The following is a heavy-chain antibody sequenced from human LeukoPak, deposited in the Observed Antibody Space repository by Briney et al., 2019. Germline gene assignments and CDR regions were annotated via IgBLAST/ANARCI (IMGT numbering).Heavy chain of an antibody. J-gene: IGHJ4*02. V-gene: IGHV1-8*01. D-gene: IGHD6-13*01. CDR3: ASLGSSWFYFDY. CDR1: GYTFTSYD. Sequence: ASVKFSCKASGYTFTSYDINCVRQATGQGLEWMGWMNPNSGNTGYAQKFQGRVTMTRNTSISTAYMELSSLRSEDTAVYYCASLGSSWFYFDYWGQGTLVTVSS. CDR2: MNPNSGNT.